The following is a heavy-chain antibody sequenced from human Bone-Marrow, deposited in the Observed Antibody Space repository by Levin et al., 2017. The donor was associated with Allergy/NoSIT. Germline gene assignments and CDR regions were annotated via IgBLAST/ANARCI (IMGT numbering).Heavy chain of an antibody. D-gene: IGHD1-26*01. J-gene: IGHJ4*02. CDR1: GGSFTSYF. V-gene: IGHV4-59*01. Sequence: SETLSLTCTVSGGSFTSYFWSWIRQPPGKGLEWIGYIYYTGSTNYNPSLKSRVTISLDKSKNQFSLKLSSVSAADTAVYYCARHSGSSRGYFDYWGQGTLVTVSS. CDR2: IYYTGST. CDR3: ARHSGSSRGYFDY.